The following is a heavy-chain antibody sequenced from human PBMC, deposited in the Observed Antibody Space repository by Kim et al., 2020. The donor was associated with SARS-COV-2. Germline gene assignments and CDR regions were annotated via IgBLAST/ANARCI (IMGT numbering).Heavy chain of an antibody. CDR2: ICRGSNTI. V-gene: IGHV3-11*04. Sequence: GGSLRLSCAASGFTFSDYYMSWIRQAPGKGLEWVSYICRGSNTIYYADCVKGLFTISRDNAKNSLYLQMNSRRAENTAVYYCARGSVAGYLDYWGGGAMV. J-gene: IGHJ4*02. D-gene: IGHD6-19*01. CDR1: GFTFSDYY. CDR3: ARGSVAGYLDY.